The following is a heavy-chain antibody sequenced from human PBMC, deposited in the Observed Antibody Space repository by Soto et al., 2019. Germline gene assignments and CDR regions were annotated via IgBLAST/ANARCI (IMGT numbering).Heavy chain of an antibody. Sequence: QVQLVESGGGVVQPGRSLRLSCAVSGSIFSSYGMHWVRQAPGKGLEWVAVTSYDGRNNNYADSVRGRFTISRDNSKSTLYLQMNSLRPDDNTVYYYAKDTPYPDSTGLYVFHYWGQGTPVTVSS. CDR1: GSIFSSYG. V-gene: IGHV3-30*18. D-gene: IGHD3-22*01. CDR2: TSYDGRNN. CDR3: AKDTPYPDSTGLYVFHY. J-gene: IGHJ4*02.